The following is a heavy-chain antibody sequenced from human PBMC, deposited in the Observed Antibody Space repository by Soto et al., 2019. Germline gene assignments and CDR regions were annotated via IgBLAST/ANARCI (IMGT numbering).Heavy chain of an antibody. CDR2: ISAYNGNT. CDR3: AREPKYFDY. J-gene: IGHJ4*02. CDR1: GYTFTSYG. Sequence: QVQLVQSGAEVKKPGASVKVSCKASGYTFTSYGISWVRQAPGQGLEWMGWISAYNGNTKYAQKLQGRVTMTTATSTRTADMELRSLRSDDTVVYYFAREPKYFDYWGQGTMVTVSS. V-gene: IGHV1-18*01.